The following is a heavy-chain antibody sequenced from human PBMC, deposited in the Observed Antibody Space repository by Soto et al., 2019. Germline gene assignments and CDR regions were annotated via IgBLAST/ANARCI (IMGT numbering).Heavy chain of an antibody. CDR3: ARRLYGDYDY. J-gene: IGHJ4*02. D-gene: IGHD4-17*01. CDR1: GYSFTTSG. Sequence: QAQLVQSGAEVKEPGASVKVSCKASGYSFTTSGITWVRQAPGQGLEWMGSISTYNGNTNYAQKLQDRVTLTTDTSTSTAYMELRSLRSDDTAVYYCARRLYGDYDYWGQGTLVTVSS. V-gene: IGHV1-18*01. CDR2: ISTYNGNT.